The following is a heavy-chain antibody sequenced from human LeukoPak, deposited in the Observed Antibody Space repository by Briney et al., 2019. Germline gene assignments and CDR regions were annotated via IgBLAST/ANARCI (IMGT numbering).Heavy chain of an antibody. V-gene: IGHV4-39*01. CDR2: IYYSGST. CDR1: GGSISSSSYY. D-gene: IGHD2-21*02. Sequence: PSETLSLTCTVSGGSISSSSYYWGWIRQPPGKGLEWIGSIYYSGSTYYNPSLKSRVTISVDTSKNQFSLKLSSVTAADTAVYYCARRKMTAHFDYWGQGTLVTVSS. J-gene: IGHJ4*02. CDR3: ARRKMTAHFDY.